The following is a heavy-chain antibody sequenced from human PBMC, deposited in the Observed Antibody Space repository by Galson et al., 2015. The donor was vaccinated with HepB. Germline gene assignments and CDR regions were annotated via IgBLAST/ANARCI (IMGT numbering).Heavy chain of an antibody. J-gene: IGHJ4*02. CDR3: ARGSGNYYFDY. CDR1: GFTFSSYG. Sequence: SLRLSCAASGFTFSSYGIHWVRQAPGKGLEWVAVIWSHGRSEYYADSVKGRFTISRDNSMNTVYLQMSSLRAEDTAVYYCARGSGNYYFDYWGQGTLVTVSS. V-gene: IGHV3-33*01. D-gene: IGHD1-26*01. CDR2: IWSHGRSE.